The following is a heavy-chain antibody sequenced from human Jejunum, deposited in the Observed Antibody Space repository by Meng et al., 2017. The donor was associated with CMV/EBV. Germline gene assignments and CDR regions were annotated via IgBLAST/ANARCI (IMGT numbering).Heavy chain of an antibody. V-gene: IGHV3-7*01. D-gene: IGHD2-8*02. CDR2: IKEDGSEK. CDR3: ARDRWAGYCTGSSCQGVYYGMDV. Sequence: VRQAPGKGLEWVANIKEDGSEKYYVDAVKGRFTVSRDNAKNTLELQMNSLRGEDTAVYYCARDRWAGYCTGSSCQGVYYGMDVWGQGTTVTVSS. J-gene: IGHJ6*02.